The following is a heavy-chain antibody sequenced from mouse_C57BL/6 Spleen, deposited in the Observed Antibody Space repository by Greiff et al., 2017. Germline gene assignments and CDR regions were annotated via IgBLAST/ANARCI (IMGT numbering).Heavy chain of an antibody. D-gene: IGHD1-1*01. Sequence: VKLQQPGTELVKPGASVKLSCKASGYTFTSYWMHWVKQRPGQGLEWIGNINPSNGGTNYNEKFKSKATLTVDKSSSTAYMQLSSLTSEDSAVYYCARTRDITTRAMDYWGQGTSVTVSS. V-gene: IGHV1-53*01. CDR2: INPSNGGT. CDR1: GYTFTSYW. J-gene: IGHJ4*01. CDR3: ARTRDITTRAMDY.